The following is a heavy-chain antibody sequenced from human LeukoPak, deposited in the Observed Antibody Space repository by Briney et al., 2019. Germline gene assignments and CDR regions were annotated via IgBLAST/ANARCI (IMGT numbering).Heavy chain of an antibody. CDR3: ARDRPSGWYGETFDY. Sequence: GGSLRLSCAASGFTFSSYGMHWVRQAPGKGLEWVAVIWYDGSNKYYADSVKGRFTISRDNSKNTLYRQMNSLRAEDTAVYYCARDRPSGWYGETFDYWGQGTLVTVSS. D-gene: IGHD6-19*01. V-gene: IGHV3-33*01. CDR2: IWYDGSNK. J-gene: IGHJ4*02. CDR1: GFTFSSYG.